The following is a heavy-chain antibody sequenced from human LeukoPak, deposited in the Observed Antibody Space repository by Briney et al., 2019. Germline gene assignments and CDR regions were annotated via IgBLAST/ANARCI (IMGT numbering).Heavy chain of an antibody. J-gene: IGHJ3*02. D-gene: IGHD3-3*01. V-gene: IGHV3-23*01. CDR2: ISGSGGST. CDR3: ANFFRSLGKGSDI. CDR1: GFTFSSYG. Sequence: GGSLRLSCAASGFTFSSYGMSWVRQAPGKGLEWVSAISGSGGSTYYADSVKGRFTISRDNSKNTLYLQMNSLRAEDTAVYYCANFFRSLGKGSDIWGQGTMVTVSS.